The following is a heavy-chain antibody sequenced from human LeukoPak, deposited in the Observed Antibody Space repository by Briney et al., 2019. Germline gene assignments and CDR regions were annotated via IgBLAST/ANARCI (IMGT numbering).Heavy chain of an antibody. J-gene: IGHJ3*02. CDR3: VRNFDSYNAFDI. Sequence: SETLSLTCTVSGGSISSGDYYWSWIRQPPGKGLEWIGYIYYTGSTYYNPSLKSRVTISVDTSKNQFSLKLSSVTAADTAVYYCVRNFDSYNAFDIWGQGTMVTVFS. D-gene: IGHD3-22*01. V-gene: IGHV4-30-4*01. CDR1: GGSISSGDYY. CDR2: IYYTGST.